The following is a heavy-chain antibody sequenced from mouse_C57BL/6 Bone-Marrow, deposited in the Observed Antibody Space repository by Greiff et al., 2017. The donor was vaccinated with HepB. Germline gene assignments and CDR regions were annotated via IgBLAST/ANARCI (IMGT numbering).Heavy chain of an antibody. J-gene: IGHJ4*01. CDR2: ISNGGGST. CDR3: ARQGPYAMGY. CDR1: GFTFSDYY. V-gene: IGHV5-12*01. Sequence: EVQLVESGGGLVQPGGSLKLSCAASGFTFSDYYMYWVRQTPEKRLEWVAYISNGGGSTYYPYTVKGRFTISRDNAKNTLYLQMSRLKSEDTAMYYCARQGPYAMGYWGQGTSVTVSS. D-gene: IGHD3-3*01.